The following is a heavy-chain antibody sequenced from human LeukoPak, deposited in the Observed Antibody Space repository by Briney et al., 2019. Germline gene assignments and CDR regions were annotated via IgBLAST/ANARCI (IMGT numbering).Heavy chain of an antibody. Sequence: SETLSLTCTVSGGSISSYYWSWIRQPPGKGLEWIGYIYYSGSTNYNPSLKSRVTISVDTSKNQFSLKLSSVTAADTAVYYCAREWYARQYQLLYNRRSWFDPWGQGTLVTVSS. J-gene: IGHJ5*02. D-gene: IGHD2-2*02. CDR3: AREWYARQYQLLYNRRSWFDP. CDR1: GGSISSYY. CDR2: IYYSGST. V-gene: IGHV4-59*12.